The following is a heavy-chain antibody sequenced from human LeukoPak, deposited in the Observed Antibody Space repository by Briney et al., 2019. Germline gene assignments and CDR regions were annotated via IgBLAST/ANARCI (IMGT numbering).Heavy chain of an antibody. J-gene: IGHJ6*02. V-gene: IGHV3-48*03. CDR1: EFTFTSYE. D-gene: IGHD6-19*01. Sequence: PGGSLRLSCAASEFTFTSYELNWVRQAPGKGLEWVSYISSSGNTISYADSVKGRFTISRDNAKNSLYLQVISLRAEDTAVYYCARDTRLSAVAADGYGMDVWGQGTTVTVSS. CDR2: ISSSGNTI. CDR3: ARDTRLSAVAADGYGMDV.